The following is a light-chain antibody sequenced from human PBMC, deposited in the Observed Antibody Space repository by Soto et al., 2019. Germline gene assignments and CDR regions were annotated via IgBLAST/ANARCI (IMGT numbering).Light chain of an antibody. CDR1: QDITNY. V-gene: IGKV1-33*01. J-gene: IGKJ2*01. CDR3: QQFDIFPYT. Sequence: DIQMTQSPSSLSASVGDRVTITCQASQDITNYLNWYQQKPGKAPKLLIYSASNLETGVPLRFSGRGSGTDFTFTISSLQTEDAATYYCQQFDIFPYTFGQGAKLEIK. CDR2: SAS.